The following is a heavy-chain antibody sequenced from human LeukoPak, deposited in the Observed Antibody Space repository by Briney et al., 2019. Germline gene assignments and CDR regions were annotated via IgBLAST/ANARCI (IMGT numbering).Heavy chain of an antibody. J-gene: IGHJ4*02. Sequence: ASVKVSCKASGYTFTSYDINWVRQATGQGLEWMGWMNPNSGNTGYAQKFQGRVTMTRNTSISTAYMELSSLRSEDTAVYYCARRLGCCSSTSCLYYFDYWGQGTLVTVSS. CDR3: ARRLGCCSSTSCLYYFDY. D-gene: IGHD2-2*01. CDR1: GYTFTSYD. CDR2: MNPNSGNT. V-gene: IGHV1-8*01.